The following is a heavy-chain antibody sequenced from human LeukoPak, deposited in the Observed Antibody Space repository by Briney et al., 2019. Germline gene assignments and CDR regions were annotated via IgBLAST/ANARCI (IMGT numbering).Heavy chain of an antibody. D-gene: IGHD6-19*01. CDR3: AKGSGWYFDY. J-gene: IGHJ4*02. V-gene: IGHV3-23*01. Sequence: GGSLRLSCAASGFTFSSYAMSWARQAPGKGLEWVSGISSSGGSTVYADSVKGRFTISRDNFRNTVFLQMNSLRAEDTAVYYCAKGSGWYFDYWGQGTLVTVSS. CDR1: GFTFSSYA. CDR2: ISSSGGST.